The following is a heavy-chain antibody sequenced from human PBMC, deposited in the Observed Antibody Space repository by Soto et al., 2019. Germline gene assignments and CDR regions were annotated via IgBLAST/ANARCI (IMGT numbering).Heavy chain of an antibody. CDR3: AHGSGWLFDY. V-gene: IGHV2-5*01. CDR1: GFSLTTRAVG. Sequence: QITLKESGPTLVKPTQTLTLTCTCSGFSLTTRAVGVGWIRQPPGKALEWLAFIYWNDNEYYSPSLKSRLTITKDTAKNQVVLTMTNTDPVDTATYYCAHGSGWLFDYWGQGTLVTVSA. J-gene: IGHJ4*02. D-gene: IGHD6-19*01. CDR2: IYWNDNE.